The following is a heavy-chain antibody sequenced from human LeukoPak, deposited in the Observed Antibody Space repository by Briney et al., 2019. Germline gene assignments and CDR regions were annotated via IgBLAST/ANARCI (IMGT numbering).Heavy chain of an antibody. J-gene: IGHJ3*02. CDR2: IYPGDSDT. CDR3: ARCYYYEYPGCNAFDI. Sequence: GASLKISCKGSGYSFTSYWIGWVRQMPGKGLEWMGIIYPGDSDTRYSPSFQGQVTISADKSISTAYLQWSSLKASDTAMYYCARCYYYEYPGCNAFDIWGQGTMVTVSS. D-gene: IGHD3-22*01. V-gene: IGHV5-51*01. CDR1: GYSFTSYW.